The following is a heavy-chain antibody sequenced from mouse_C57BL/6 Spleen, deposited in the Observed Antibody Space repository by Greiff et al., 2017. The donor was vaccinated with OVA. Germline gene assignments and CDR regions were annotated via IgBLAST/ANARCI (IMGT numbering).Heavy chain of an antibody. CDR3: AEDYDDAMDY. Sequence: EVQRVESGGGLVKPGGSLKLSCAASGFTFSDYGMHWVRQAPEKGLEWVAYISSGSSTIYYADTVKGRVTISRDNAKNTLFLQMTSLRSEDTAMYYCAEDYDDAMDYWGQGTSVTVSS. J-gene: IGHJ4*01. CDR1: GFTFSDYG. V-gene: IGHV5-17*01. CDR2: ISSGSSTI. D-gene: IGHD2-4*01.